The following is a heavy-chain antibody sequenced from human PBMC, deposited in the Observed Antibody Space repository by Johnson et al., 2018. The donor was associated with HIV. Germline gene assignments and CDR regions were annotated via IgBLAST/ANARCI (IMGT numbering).Heavy chain of an antibody. V-gene: IGHV3-30-3*01. CDR3: AKGRSGSSYDALDA. J-gene: IGHJ3*01. Sequence: QVQLVESGGGVVQPGRSLRLSCAASGFTFSSYAMHWVRQAPGKGLEWVAVISYDGSNKYYADSVKGRFTISRDNSKNTLSLQMNSLRAEDTAVYYWAKGRSGSSYDALDAWGQGTMVTVSS. D-gene: IGHD6-6*01. CDR1: GFTFSSYA. CDR2: ISYDGSNK.